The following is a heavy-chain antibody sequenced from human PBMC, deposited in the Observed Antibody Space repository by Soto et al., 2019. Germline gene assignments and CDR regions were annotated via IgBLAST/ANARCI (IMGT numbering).Heavy chain of an antibody. CDR3: ARGKFYAFDI. CDR1: GVSISIPNW. J-gene: IGHJ3*02. V-gene: IGHV4-4*02. CDR2: IDHSGTT. Sequence: QVQLQESGPGLVKPSGTLFLTCAVSGVSISIPNWWAWVRQAPGKGLEWIGEIDHSGTTNYNPSLNSRVTISLDRSKNQFSLRLSSVAAADTAVYFCARGKFYAFDIWGQATMVTVSS.